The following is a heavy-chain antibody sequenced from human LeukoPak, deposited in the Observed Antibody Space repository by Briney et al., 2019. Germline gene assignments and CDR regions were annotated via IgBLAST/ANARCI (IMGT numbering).Heavy chain of an antibody. CDR2: ISPNGQNK. J-gene: IGHJ4*02. D-gene: IGHD7-27*01. Sequence: GGSLTLSCEASGFSFTNRAMQWVRQAPGKGLEWVSTISPNGQNKFYADSVTGRFTISRDNFKNTVYLQMNGLRADDTAVYYCARRPNWGFSDFWGQGSLVTVSS. CDR1: GFSFTNRA. V-gene: IGHV3-23*01. CDR3: ARRPNWGFSDF.